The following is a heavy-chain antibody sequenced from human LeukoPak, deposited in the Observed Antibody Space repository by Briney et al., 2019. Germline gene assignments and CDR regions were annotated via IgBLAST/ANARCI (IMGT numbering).Heavy chain of an antibody. CDR1: GGTFSSYA. CDR3: ARDEPYYYYFDY. V-gene: IGHV1-69*05. CDR2: IIPIFGTA. J-gene: IGHJ4*02. Sequence: GASVKVSCKXSGGTFSSYAISWVRQAPGQGLEWMGRIIPIFGTANYAQKFQGRVTITTDESTSTAYMELSSLRSEDTAVYYCARDEPYYYYFDYWGQGTLVTVSS. D-gene: IGHD3-10*01.